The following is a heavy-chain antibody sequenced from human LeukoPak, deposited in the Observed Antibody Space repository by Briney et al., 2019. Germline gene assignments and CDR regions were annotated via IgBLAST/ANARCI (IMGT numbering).Heavy chain of an antibody. CDR2: INPNSGGT. V-gene: IGHV1-2*02. CDR1: GYIFTGYY. CDR3: ARGSGDYYDSSGYYYNHDAFDI. Sequence: GASVKVSCKASGYIFTGYYMHWVRQAPGQGLEWMGWINPNSGGTNYAQKFQGRVTMTRDTSISTAYMELSRLRSDDRAVYYCARGSGDYYDSSGYYYNHDAFDIWGQGTMVTVSS. J-gene: IGHJ3*02. D-gene: IGHD3-22*01.